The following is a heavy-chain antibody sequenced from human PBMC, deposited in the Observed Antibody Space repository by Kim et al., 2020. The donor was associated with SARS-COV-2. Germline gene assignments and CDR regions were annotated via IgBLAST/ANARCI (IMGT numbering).Heavy chain of an antibody. CDR2: FDPEDGET. J-gene: IGHJ5*02. CDR3: ASTLGYCSGGSCYSMGTSGSSWFDP. CDR1: GYTLTELS. D-gene: IGHD2-15*01. V-gene: IGHV1-24*01. Sequence: ASVKVSCKVSGYTLTELSMHWVRQAPGKGLEWMGGFDPEDGETIYAQKFQGRVTMTEDTSTDTAYMELSSLRSEDTAVYYCASTLGYCSGGSCYSMGTSGSSWFDPWGQGTLVTVSS.